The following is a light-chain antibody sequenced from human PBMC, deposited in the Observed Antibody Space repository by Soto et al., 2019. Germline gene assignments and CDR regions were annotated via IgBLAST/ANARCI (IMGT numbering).Light chain of an antibody. CDR2: AAS. J-gene: IGKJ5*01. CDR3: QQYDSYPLT. CDR1: EYIKTS. V-gene: IGKV1-16*02. Sequence: DIQMTQSPSSLSASVGDRVTITCRASEYIKTSVAWFQQKPGQAPESLIFAASLLQDGVPPKFSGRGSGTRFTLTISSLQPDDFATYYCQQYDSYPLTFGQGTRLEIK.